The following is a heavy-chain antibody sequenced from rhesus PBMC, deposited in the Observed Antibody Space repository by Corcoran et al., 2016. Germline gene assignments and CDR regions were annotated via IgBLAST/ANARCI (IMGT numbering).Heavy chain of an antibody. Sequence: QVQLQESGPGLVKPSETLSLTCAVSGGSISSSYYYWSWIRLAPGKGLEWIGYISYSGSTSYNPSLKSRVTISRDTSKNQFSLKLSSVTAADTAVHYCARTVTPYWYFDLWGPGTPITISS. V-gene: IGHV4-122*02. CDR1: GGSISSSYYY. CDR3: ARTVTPYWYFDL. D-gene: IGHD4-23*01. CDR2: ISYSGST. J-gene: IGHJ2*01.